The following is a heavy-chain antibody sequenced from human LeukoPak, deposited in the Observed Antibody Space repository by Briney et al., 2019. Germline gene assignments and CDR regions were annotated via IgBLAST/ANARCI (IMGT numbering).Heavy chain of an antibody. CDR3: ARDGLSAALDF. Sequence: PGGSLRLSCAASGFTFRSFWMSWVRQAPGKGLEWVANIKQDVSEKCYVDSVKGRFTIPRDNRKNSLDLQMNSLRVEDTAVYYCARDGLSAALDFWGQGTLVIVSS. CDR1: GFTFRSFW. CDR2: IKQDVSEK. V-gene: IGHV3-7*03. D-gene: IGHD6-25*01. J-gene: IGHJ4*02.